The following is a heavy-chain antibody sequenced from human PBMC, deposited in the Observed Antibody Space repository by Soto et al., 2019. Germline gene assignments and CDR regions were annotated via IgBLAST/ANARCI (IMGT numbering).Heavy chain of an antibody. J-gene: IGHJ6*02. CDR3: DRHNGSPGSYFGMDV. V-gene: IGHV5-51*01. CDR1: GYSFSSYW. D-gene: IGHD2-8*01. Sequence: PGESLKISCKGSGYSFSSYWINWVRQMPGKGLEWMGIIYPGDSDTRYSPSFQGQVTISADKSISTAYLQWRSLKASDTAMYYCDRHNGSPGSYFGMDVSGQGTTVTVYS. CDR2: IYPGDSDT.